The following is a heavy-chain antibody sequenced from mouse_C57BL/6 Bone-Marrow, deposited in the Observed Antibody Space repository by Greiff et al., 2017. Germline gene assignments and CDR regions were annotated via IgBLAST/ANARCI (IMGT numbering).Heavy chain of an antibody. CDR3: ARHGAY. J-gene: IGHJ3*01. CDR1: GFIFVSYG. V-gene: IGHV5-6*01. CDR2: ISSGGSYT. Sequence: EVNVVESGGTLLNLGGSLNPPFAPPGFIFVSYGMSWFRKTPDKRLEWVATISSGGSYTYYPDSVKGRFTISRDNAKNTLYLQMSSLKSEDTAMYYCARHGAYWGQGTLVTVSA.